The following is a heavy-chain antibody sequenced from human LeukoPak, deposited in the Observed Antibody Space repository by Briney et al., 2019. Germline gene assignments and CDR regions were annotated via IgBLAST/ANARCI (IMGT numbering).Heavy chain of an antibody. CDR3: ATSKDYYDSNRFDP. Sequence: ASVKVSCKVSGHTLTELSMRWVRQAPGKGLEWMGGFDPEDGETIYAQKFQGRVTMTEDTSTDTAYMELSSLRSEDTAVYYCATSKDYYDSNRFDPWGQGTLVTVSS. V-gene: IGHV1-24*01. CDR2: FDPEDGET. CDR1: GHTLTELS. D-gene: IGHD3-22*01. J-gene: IGHJ5*02.